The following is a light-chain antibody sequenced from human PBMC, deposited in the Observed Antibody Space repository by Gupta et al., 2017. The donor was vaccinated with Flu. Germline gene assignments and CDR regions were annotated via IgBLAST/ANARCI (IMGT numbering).Light chain of an antibody. CDR1: QTIRNF. CDR3: QLSSA. CDR2: VTS. Sequence: VLTQSPATLSLSPGERTTLSCRASQTIRNFFAWYQQKPGQAPSLLIYVTSSRATGIPASCSGSGSGIDVIRILSSRFPEYFAVYCCQLSSAFGGGTKVEIK. J-gene: IGKJ4*01. V-gene: IGKV3-11*01.